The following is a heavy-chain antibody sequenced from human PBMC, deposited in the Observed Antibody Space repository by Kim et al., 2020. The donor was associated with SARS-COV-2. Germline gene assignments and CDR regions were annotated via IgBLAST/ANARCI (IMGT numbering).Heavy chain of an antibody. CDR1: GFTFSSYS. J-gene: IGHJ4*02. CDR2: ISSSSSYI. Sequence: GGSLRLSCAASGFTFSSYSMNWVRQAPGKGLEWVSSISSSSSYIYYADSVKGRFTISRDNAKNSLYLQMNSLRAEDTAVYYCARGFVDTAMVGVYWGQGTLVTVSS. D-gene: IGHD5-18*01. V-gene: IGHV3-21*01. CDR3: ARGFVDTAMVGVY.